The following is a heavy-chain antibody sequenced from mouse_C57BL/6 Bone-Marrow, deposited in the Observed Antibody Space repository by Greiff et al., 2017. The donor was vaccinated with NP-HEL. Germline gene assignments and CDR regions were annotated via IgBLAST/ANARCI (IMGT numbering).Heavy chain of an antibody. CDR3: ARGGWLLGAY. CDR1: GYTFTDYY. J-gene: IGHJ3*01. CDR2: INPNNGGT. D-gene: IGHD2-3*01. V-gene: IGHV1-26*01. Sequence: EVKLQQSGPELVKPGASVKISCKASGYTFTDYYMNWVKQSHGKSLEWIGDINPNNGGTSYNQKFKGKATLTVDKSSSTAYMELRSLTSEDSAVYYCARGGWLLGAYWGQGTLVTVSA.